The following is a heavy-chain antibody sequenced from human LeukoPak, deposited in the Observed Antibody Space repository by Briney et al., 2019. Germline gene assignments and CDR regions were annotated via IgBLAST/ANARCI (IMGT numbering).Heavy chain of an antibody. V-gene: IGHV3-7*01. D-gene: IGHD6-19*01. CDR1: GFTFSSYW. J-gene: IGHJ1*01. CDR3: AREAGLRAEYFQH. CDR2: IKQDGSEK. Sequence: PGGSLRLSCAASGFTFSSYWMTWVRQAPGKGLEWVANIKQDGSEKYYVDSVKGRFTISRDNAENSLYLEMNSLRADDTAVYYCAREAGLRAEYFQHWGQGTLVTVSS.